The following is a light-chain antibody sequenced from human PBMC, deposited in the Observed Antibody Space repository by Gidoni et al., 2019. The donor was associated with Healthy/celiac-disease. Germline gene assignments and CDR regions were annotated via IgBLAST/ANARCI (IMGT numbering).Light chain of an antibody. J-gene: IGKJ4*01. CDR3: QQYNSFPLT. V-gene: IGKV1-5*03. CDR1: QSISSW. Sequence: DIHMTQPPSTLSASVGDRVTITCRASQSISSWLAWDQQKPGKAPKLLIYKASSLESGVPSRFSSSGSGTEFTLTISSLQPDDFATYYCQQYNSFPLTFGGGTKVEIK. CDR2: KAS.